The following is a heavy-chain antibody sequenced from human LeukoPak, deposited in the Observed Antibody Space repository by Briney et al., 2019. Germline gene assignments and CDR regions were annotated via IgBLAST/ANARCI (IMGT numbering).Heavy chain of an antibody. V-gene: IGHV4-31*03. CDR1: GGSISSGGYY. Sequence: PSETLSLTCTVSGGSISSGGYYWSWIRQHPGKGLEWIGYIYYSGSTYYNPSLKSRVTIPVDTSKNQFSLKLSSVTAADTAVYYCARARWMATIAFDYWGQGTLVTVSS. D-gene: IGHD5-24*01. CDR3: ARARWMATIAFDY. J-gene: IGHJ4*02. CDR2: IYYSGST.